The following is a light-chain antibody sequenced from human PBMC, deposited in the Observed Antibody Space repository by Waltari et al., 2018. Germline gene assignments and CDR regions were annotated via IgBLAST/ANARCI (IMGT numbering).Light chain of an antibody. CDR1: NFDVGGYNY. CDR2: NVN. Sequence: QSALTQPRSVSGSPGPSVTISCTGTNFDVGGYNYVSWYQQHPGKAPKLMIYNVNERLSGVPDRFSGSKSGNTASLTISGLQAEDEADYFCCSYAGRSTWVFGGGTKVTVL. J-gene: IGLJ3*02. V-gene: IGLV2-11*01. CDR3: CSYAGRSTWV.